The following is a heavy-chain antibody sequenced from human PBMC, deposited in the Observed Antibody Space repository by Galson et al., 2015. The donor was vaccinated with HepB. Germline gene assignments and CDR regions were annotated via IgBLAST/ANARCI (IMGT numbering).Heavy chain of an antibody. D-gene: IGHD3-16*01. V-gene: IGHV3-23*01. J-gene: IGHJ5*02. CDR2: ISGSGDTT. Sequence: SLRLSCAASGFTFSSYAMSWVRQAPGKGLDWVSGISGSGDTTYSADSVKGRFTISRDNSKNTLYLQMNSLRAEDTAVYYCASQVGGERRWFDPWGQGTLVTVSS. CDR3: ASQVGGERRWFDP. CDR1: GFTFSSYA.